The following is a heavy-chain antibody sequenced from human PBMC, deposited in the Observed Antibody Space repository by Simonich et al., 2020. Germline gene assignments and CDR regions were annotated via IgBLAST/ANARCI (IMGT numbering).Heavy chain of an antibody. CDR2: INPNSGGT. D-gene: IGHD2-2*01. CDR3: ARDPVVPAAIRNAFDI. Sequence: QVQLVQSGAAVKKPGASVKVSCKASGYTFTGYYMHWVRQAPGQGLEWMGWINPNSGGTNYEQKVQGRVTMTRDTSISTAYMELSRLISDDTAVYYCARDPVVPAAIRNAFDIWGQGTMVTVSS. V-gene: IGHV1-2*02. CDR1: GYTFTGYY. J-gene: IGHJ3*02.